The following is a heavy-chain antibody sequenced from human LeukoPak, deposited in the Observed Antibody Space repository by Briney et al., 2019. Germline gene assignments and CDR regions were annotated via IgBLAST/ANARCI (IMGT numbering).Heavy chain of an antibody. V-gene: IGHV3-48*03. CDR2: ISSSGSTI. CDR3: ARDSRVGAPDY. Sequence: GGSLRLSCAASGFTFSSYEMNWVRQAPGKGLEWVSYISSSGSTIYYADSVKGRFTISRDNAKNSLYLQMNSLRAEDTAVYYRARDSRVGAPDYWGQGTLVTVSS. D-gene: IGHD1-26*01. CDR1: GFTFSSYE. J-gene: IGHJ4*02.